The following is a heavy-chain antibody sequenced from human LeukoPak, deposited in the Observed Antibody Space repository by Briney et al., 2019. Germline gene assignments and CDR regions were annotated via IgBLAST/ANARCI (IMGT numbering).Heavy chain of an antibody. CDR2: IKQDGSEK. CDR1: GFTFSSYW. CDR3: ARPPNYYDSSPFDY. V-gene: IGHV3-7*01. J-gene: IGHJ4*02. D-gene: IGHD3-22*01. Sequence: GGSLRLSCAASGFTFSSYWMSWVRQAPGKGLEWVANIKQDGSEKYYVDSVKGRFTISRDNTKNSLYLQMISLRAEDTAVYYCARPPNYYDSSPFDYWGQGTLVTVSS.